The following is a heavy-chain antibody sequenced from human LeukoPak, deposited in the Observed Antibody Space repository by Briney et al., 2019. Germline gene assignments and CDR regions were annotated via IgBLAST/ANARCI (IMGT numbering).Heavy chain of an antibody. J-gene: IGHJ4*02. CDR1: SGSITGYY. CDR2: VYATGTT. CDR3: ARVGSGGAWFDY. V-gene: IGHV4-59*01. Sequence: PSETLSLTCTVSSGSITGYYWSWIRQPPGKGLEWIGYVYATGTTNYNPSLKTRATISIDTSKNQLSPTLTSVTAADTAVYYCARVGSGGAWFDYWGQGTLVTVSS. D-gene: IGHD6-19*01.